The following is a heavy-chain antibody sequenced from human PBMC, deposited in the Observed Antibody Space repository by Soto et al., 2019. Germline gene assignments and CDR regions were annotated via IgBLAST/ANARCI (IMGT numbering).Heavy chain of an antibody. J-gene: IGHJ6*02. CDR1: GFTFRGYG. CDR2: ISYDGSIK. CDR3: ANSEYSRYKNIDV. Sequence: HPGGSLRLSCAASGFTFRGYGMHWVRQAPGRGLEWVALISYDGSIKYYADSVRGRFTISRDNSKNTLYLQINSLRAEDTAVYYCANSEYSRYKNIDVWGQGTTVTV. V-gene: IGHV3-30*18. D-gene: IGHD5-18*01.